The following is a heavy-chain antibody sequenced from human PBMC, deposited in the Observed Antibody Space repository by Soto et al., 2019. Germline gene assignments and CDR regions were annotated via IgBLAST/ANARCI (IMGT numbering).Heavy chain of an antibody. CDR2: IYYSGST. D-gene: IGHD4-17*01. CDR3: ARGDYGDVADAFDI. J-gene: IGHJ3*02. CDR1: YLSITNNY. Sequence: SETLSLTCPVSYLSITNNYLSLIRHHPGKGLEWIGYIYYSGSTNYNPSLKSRVTISVDTSKNQFSLKLSSVTAADTAVYYCARGDYGDVADAFDIWGQGTMVTVSS. V-gene: IGHV4-59*01.